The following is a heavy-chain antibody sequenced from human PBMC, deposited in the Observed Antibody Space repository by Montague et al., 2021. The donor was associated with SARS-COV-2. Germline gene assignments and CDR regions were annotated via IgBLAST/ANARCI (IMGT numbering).Heavy chain of an antibody. CDR3: AREKIWSGEFPWLYCMDV. V-gene: IGHV3-30*04. CDR1: NFTFSSYT. J-gene: IGHJ6*02. CDR2: ISYDGSNK. Sequence: SLRLSCSASNFTFSSYTMHWVRPAPVKGLEWVSFISYDGSNKYYXDSVKGRFTISRDNSKNTLYLHMNSLRAEDTAVYYCAREKIWSGEFPWLYCMDVWGQGTTVTVSS. D-gene: IGHD3-10*01.